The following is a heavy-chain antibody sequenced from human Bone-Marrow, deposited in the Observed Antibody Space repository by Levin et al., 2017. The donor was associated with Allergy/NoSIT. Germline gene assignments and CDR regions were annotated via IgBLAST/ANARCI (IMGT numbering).Heavy chain of an antibody. CDR3: AIARGSSSSSSVRRNTKSYYFDY. J-gene: IGHJ4*02. CDR1: GFTFSSYA. Sequence: GGSLRLSCAASGFTFSSYAMSWVRQAPGKGLEWVSAISGSGGSTYYADSVKGRFTISRDNSKNTLYLQMNSLRAEDTAVYYCAIARGSSSSSSVRRNTKSYYFDYWGQGTLVTVSS. V-gene: IGHV3-23*01. D-gene: IGHD6-6*01. CDR2: ISGSGGST.